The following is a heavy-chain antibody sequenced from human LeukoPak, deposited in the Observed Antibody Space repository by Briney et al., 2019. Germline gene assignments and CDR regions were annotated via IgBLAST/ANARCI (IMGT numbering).Heavy chain of an antibody. CDR2: ISGSSYI. J-gene: IGHJ4*02. D-gene: IGHD4-17*01. Sequence: PGGSLRLSCAASGFTFSSYEMNWVRQAPGKGLEWVSSISGSSYIYYADSVKGRFTISRDNAKNSLYLQMNSLRAEDTAVYYCASGDYGDYAIYWGQGTLVTVSS. CDR1: GFTFSSYE. V-gene: IGHV3-48*03. CDR3: ASGDYGDYAIY.